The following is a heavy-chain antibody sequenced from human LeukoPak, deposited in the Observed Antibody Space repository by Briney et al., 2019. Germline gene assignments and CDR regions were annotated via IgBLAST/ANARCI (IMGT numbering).Heavy chain of an antibody. CDR3: ARLAGDRSPDY. CDR2: IYYSGST. CDR1: GDSISSYY. D-gene: IGHD6-19*01. Sequence: SETLSLTCTVSGDSISSYYWSWIRQPPGKGLEWIGYIYYSGSTYYNPSLKSRVTISVDTSKNQFSLKLSSVTAADTAVYYCARLAGDRSPDYWGQGTLVTVSS. V-gene: IGHV4-59*12. J-gene: IGHJ4*02.